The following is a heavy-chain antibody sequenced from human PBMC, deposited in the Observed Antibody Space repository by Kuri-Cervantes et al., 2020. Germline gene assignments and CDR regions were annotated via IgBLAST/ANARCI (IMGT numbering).Heavy chain of an antibody. CDR1: GFTFSDYY. V-gene: IGHV3-11*01. CDR2: ISSSGSTI. J-gene: IGHJ4*02. CDR3: ARDQMGVVVAATPIDY. D-gene: IGHD2-15*01. Sequence: GGSLRLSCAASGFTFSDYYMSWIRQAPGKGLEWVSYISSSGSTIYYADSVKGRFTISRDNAKNSLYLQMNSLGAEDTAVYYCARDQMGVVVAATPIDYWGQGTLVTVSS.